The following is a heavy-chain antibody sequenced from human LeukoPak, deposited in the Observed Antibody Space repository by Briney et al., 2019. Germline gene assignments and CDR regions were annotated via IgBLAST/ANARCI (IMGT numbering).Heavy chain of an antibody. V-gene: IGHV3-23*01. D-gene: IGHD2-21*01. J-gene: IGHJ4*02. CDR1: GFTFSSYA. Sequence: PGGSLRLSCAASGFTFSSYAMHWVRQAPGKGLEWVSAISGSGGSTYYADSVKGRFTISRDNSKNTLYLQMNSLRAEDTAVYYCAKGITVIPSFYFDYWGQGTLVTVSS. CDR2: ISGSGGST. CDR3: AKGITVIPSFYFDY.